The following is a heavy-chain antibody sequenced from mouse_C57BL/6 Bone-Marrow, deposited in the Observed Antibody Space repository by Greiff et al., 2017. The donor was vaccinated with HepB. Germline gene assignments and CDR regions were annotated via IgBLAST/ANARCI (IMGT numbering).Heavy chain of an antibody. CDR1: EYEFPSHD. CDR3: ARHGDYDGVGAMDY. J-gene: IGHJ4*01. Sequence: EVQGVVSGGGLVQPGESLKLSCESNEYEFPSHDMSWVRKTPEKRLELVAAINSDGGSTYYPDTMERRFIISRDNTKKTLYLQMSSLRSEDTALYYCARHGDYDGVGAMDYWGQGTSVTVSS. V-gene: IGHV5-2*01. CDR2: INSDGGST. D-gene: IGHD2-4*01.